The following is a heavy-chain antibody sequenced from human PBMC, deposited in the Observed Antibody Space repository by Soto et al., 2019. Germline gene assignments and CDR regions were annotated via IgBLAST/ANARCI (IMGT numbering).Heavy chain of an antibody. D-gene: IGHD3-10*01. CDR2: NSRRSSTI. V-gene: IGHV3-48*02. Sequence: EVQVVESGGGLVQPGGSLRLSCAASGFTFSSYSMNWVRQAPGKGLEWVSKNSRRSSTIYYADSVKGRFTITRDNAENSLYLQMNSLRDEDTAVYYCARDQASVYYYGAGDYNGMDVWGQGTTVTVSS. CDR1: GFTFSSYS. CDR3: ARDQASVYYYGAGDYNGMDV. J-gene: IGHJ6*02.